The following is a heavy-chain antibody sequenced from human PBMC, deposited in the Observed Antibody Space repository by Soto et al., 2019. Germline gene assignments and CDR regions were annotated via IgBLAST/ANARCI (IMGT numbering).Heavy chain of an antibody. V-gene: IGHV1-18*04. J-gene: IGHJ4*02. Sequence: ASVKVSCKASGYTFTGYYMHWVRQAPGQGLEWMGWINPYNGNTNYAQKIQGRVTMTRDTSTSTAYMELRSQRSDDTAVYYCARDPFGYGDDYWGQGTLVTVSS. CDR2: INPYNGNT. CDR1: GYTFTGYY. CDR3: ARDPFGYGDDY. D-gene: IGHD4-17*01.